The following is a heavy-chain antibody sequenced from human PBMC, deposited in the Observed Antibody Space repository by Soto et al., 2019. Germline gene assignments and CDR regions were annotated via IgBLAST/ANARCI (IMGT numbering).Heavy chain of an antibody. CDR2: IYPGDSDT. D-gene: IGHD2-8*01. J-gene: IGHJ6*02. CDR3: ARGLSDDCTNGVCYLPYGMDV. CDR1: GYSFTSYW. Sequence: GESLKISCKGSGYSFTSYWIGWVRQMPGKGLEWMGIIYPGDSDTRYSPSFQGQVTISADKSISTAYLQWSSLKASDTAMYYCARGLSDDCTNGVCYLPYGMDVWGQGTTVTVSS. V-gene: IGHV5-51*01.